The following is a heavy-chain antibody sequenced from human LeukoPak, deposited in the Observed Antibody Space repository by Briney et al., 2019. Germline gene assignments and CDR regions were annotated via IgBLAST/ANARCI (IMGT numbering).Heavy chain of an antibody. D-gene: IGHD3-10*01. CDR2: INPNSGGT. V-gene: IGHV1-2*02. Sequence: ASVKVSCKASGYTFTGYYMHWVRQAPGQGLEWMGWINPNSGGTNYAQKFQGRVTMTTDTSMSTAYMELSRLTSDDTAVYYCARFNGRGVSNDYWGQGTLVTVSS. J-gene: IGHJ4*02. CDR3: ARFNGRGVSNDY. CDR1: GYTFTGYY.